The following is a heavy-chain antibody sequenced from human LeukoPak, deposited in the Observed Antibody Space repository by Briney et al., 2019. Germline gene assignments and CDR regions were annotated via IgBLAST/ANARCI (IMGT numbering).Heavy chain of an antibody. V-gene: IGHV3-74*01. CDR3: ARDVWGDRDGFFDN. Sequence: GSLRLSCAASGFSFTSYWMHWVRQVPGKGLMWVARINSAGNSASNGGSVQGRFTISRDNAKNTLSLQMSSLRVEDTGIYYCARDVWGDRDGFFDNWGQGTLVTVAS. D-gene: IGHD5-24*01. J-gene: IGHJ4*02. CDR1: GFSFTSYW. CDR2: INSAGNSA.